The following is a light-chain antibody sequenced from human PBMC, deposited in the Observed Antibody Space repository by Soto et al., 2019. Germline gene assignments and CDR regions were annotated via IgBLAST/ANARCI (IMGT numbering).Light chain of an antibody. V-gene: IGKV3-20*01. CDR3: KQYGSSPTT. J-gene: IGKJ1*01. CDR1: QSVSSSY. CDR2: GAS. Sequence: EIVLTQSPGTLSLSPGERATLSCRASQSVSSSYLAWYQQKPGQPPRLLIYGASGRATGIQDRFSGSGSGTDFTLTISRLEPEDFAVYYCKQYGSSPTTFGQGTKVDIK.